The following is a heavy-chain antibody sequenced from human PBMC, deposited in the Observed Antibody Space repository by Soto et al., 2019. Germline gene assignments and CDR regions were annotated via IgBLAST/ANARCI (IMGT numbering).Heavy chain of an antibody. V-gene: IGHV4-30-4*01. CDR2: ILYSGTT. J-gene: IGHJ4*02. Sequence: QVQLQESGPGLVKPSQTLSLTCTVSGGSISSGDYYWSWIRQPPGKGLEWIGYILYSGTTNYNPSLESRLTIPVDPSKNPFSLKLTSVTAADTAVYYCARNGAVDYWGRGTLVTVSS. D-gene: IGHD2-8*01. CDR1: GGSISSGDYY. CDR3: ARNGAVDY.